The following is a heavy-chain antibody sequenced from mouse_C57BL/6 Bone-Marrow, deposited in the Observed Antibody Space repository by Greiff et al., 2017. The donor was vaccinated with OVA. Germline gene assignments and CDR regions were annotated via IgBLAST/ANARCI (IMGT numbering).Heavy chain of an antibody. Sequence: VKLVESGPELVKPGASVKLSCKASGYTFTSYDINWVKQRPGQGLEWIGWIYPRDGSTKYNEKFKGKATLTVDTSSSTAYMELHSLTSEDSAVYFCARGVAQATFYYAMDYWGQGTSVTVSS. CDR3: ARGVAQATFYYAMDY. J-gene: IGHJ4*01. CDR2: IYPRDGST. CDR1: GYTFTSYD. D-gene: IGHD3-2*02. V-gene: IGHV1-85*01.